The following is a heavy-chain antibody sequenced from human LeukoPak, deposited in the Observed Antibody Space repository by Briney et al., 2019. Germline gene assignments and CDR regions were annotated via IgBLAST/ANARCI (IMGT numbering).Heavy chain of an antibody. V-gene: IGHV3-30*04. CDR1: GFTFSSYA. CDR3: ARRKGYYDILTGLVYYYYYYMGV. J-gene: IGHJ6*03. Sequence: GGSLRLSCAASGFTFSSYAMHWVRQAPGKGLEWVAVISYDGSNKYYADSVKGRFTISRDNSKNTLHLQMSSLRSEDTAVYYCARRKGYYDILTGLVYYYYYYMGVWGKGTTVTISS. CDR2: ISYDGSNK. D-gene: IGHD3-9*01.